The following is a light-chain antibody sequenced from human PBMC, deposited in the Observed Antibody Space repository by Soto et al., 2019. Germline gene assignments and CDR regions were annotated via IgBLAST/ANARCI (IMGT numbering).Light chain of an antibody. CDR2: GAS. J-gene: IGKJ4*01. CDR1: RSVGTF. CDR3: QKYSNSPPLT. V-gene: IGKV3-20*01. Sequence: ENAFTPSPGTLSFSPGDRGTLSCRASRSVGTFLAWYQQKPGQAPRLLIYGASSRATVIPDRFSGSGSGTDFTLTISRLEPEDLAVYYCQKYSNSPPLTVGGGNKVDIK.